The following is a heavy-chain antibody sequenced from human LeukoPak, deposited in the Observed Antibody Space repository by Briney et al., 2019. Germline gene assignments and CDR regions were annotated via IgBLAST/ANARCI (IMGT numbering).Heavy chain of an antibody. CDR3: AKEYCTNGVCQRPLDY. D-gene: IGHD2-8*01. J-gene: IGHJ4*02. CDR1: GFTFDDYA. CDR2: ISWDGGST. Sequence: GGSLRLSCAASGFTFDDYAMHWVRQAPGKGLEWVSLISWDGGSTYYADSVKGRFTISRDNSKNSLYLKMNSMRAEDTALYYCAKEYCTNGVCQRPLDYWGQGTLVTVSS. V-gene: IGHV3-43D*03.